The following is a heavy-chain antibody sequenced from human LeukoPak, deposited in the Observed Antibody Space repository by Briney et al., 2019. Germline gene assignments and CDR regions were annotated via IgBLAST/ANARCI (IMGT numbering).Heavy chain of an antibody. V-gene: IGHV1-46*01. D-gene: IGHD3-22*01. CDR1: GYTFTNYY. J-gene: IGHJ4*02. Sequence: GASVKVSCKSSGYTFTNYYVHWVRQAPGQGLEWMGIINPSGGSTTYAQKFQGRVTMTRDTSTSTVYMELSSLRSEDTAVYCCARGLDSSGYYQYWGQGTLVTVSS. CDR2: INPSGGST. CDR3: ARGLDSSGYYQY.